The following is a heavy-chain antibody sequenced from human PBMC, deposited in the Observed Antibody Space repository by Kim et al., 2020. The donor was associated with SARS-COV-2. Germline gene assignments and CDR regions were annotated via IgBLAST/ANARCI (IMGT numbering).Heavy chain of an antibody. V-gene: IGHV4-34*01. Sequence: SETLSLTCAVYGGSFSGYYWSWIRQPPGKGLEWIGEINHSGSTNYNPSLKSRVTISVDTSKNQFSLKLSSVTAADTAVYYCARGVLMVYAIKRHNWFDPWGQGTLVTVSS. CDR3: ARGVLMVYAIKRHNWFDP. CDR1: GGSFSGYY. D-gene: IGHD2-8*01. J-gene: IGHJ5*02. CDR2: INHSGST.